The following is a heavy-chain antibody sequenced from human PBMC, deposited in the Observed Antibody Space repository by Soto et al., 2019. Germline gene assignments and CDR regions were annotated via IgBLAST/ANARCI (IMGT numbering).Heavy chain of an antibody. J-gene: IGHJ4*02. V-gene: IGHV4-38-2*02. Sequence: SETLCLTCAVSGYSISSGYYWGWIRQPPGKGLEWIGSIYHSGSTYYNPSLKSRVTISVDTSKNQFSLKLSSVTAADTAVYYCARDSSGYYYLLDYWGQGTLVTVSS. CDR3: ARDSSGYYYLLDY. CDR1: GYSISSGYY. CDR2: IYHSGST. D-gene: IGHD3-22*01.